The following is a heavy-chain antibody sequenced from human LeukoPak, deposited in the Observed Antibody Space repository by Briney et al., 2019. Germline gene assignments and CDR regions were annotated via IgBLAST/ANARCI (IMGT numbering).Heavy chain of an antibody. CDR1: GYTFTSYY. V-gene: IGHV1-46*01. CDR2: INPSGGST. CDR3: ARGKAGQKSYYYDSSGYYAAV. Sequence: ASVKVSCKASGYTFTSYYMHWVRQAPGQGLEWMGIINPSGGSTSYAQKFQGRVTMTRDMSTSTAYMELSSLRSEDTAVYYCARGKAGQKSYYYDSSGYYAAVWGQGTLVTVSS. D-gene: IGHD3-22*01. J-gene: IGHJ4*02.